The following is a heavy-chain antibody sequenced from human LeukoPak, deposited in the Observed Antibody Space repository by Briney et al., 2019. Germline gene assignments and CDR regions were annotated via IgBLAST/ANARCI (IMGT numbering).Heavy chain of an antibody. CDR1: GYRFTSYW. J-gene: IGHJ5*02. Sequence: GGSLKISCKGPGYRFTSYWIGWVRQMPGKGLEWMGIIYPGDSDTRYSPSFQGQVTISADKSTSTAYLQWSSLKASDTAMYYCAKQHGWFPTMGEFDPWGQGTLVTVSS. CDR2: IYPGDSDT. CDR3: AKQHGWFPTMGEFDP. D-gene: IGHD5-24*01. V-gene: IGHV5-51*01.